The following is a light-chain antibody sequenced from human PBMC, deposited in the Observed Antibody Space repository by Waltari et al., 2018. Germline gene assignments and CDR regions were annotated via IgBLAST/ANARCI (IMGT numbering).Light chain of an antibody. CDR2: AAS. V-gene: IGKV3-15*01. Sequence: EIVMTQSPATLSVSPGERVTLSCRASQSVSSNLAWYQQKPGQAPRVLIYAASTRATGIPARFSGSGSGTEFTLTISSLQSEDFAVYYCQQYNNWPPMYTLGQGTKLEIK. J-gene: IGKJ2*01. CDR1: QSVSSN. CDR3: QQYNNWPPMYT.